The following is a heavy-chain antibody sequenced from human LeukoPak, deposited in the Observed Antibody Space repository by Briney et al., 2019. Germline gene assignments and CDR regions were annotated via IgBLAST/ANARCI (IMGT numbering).Heavy chain of an antibody. J-gene: IGHJ4*02. CDR1: GGSISSYY. Sequence: SETLSLTCTVSGGSISSYYWSWIRQPPGKGLEWIGYIYYSGSTNYNPSLKSRVTISVDTSKNQFSLKPSSVTAADTAVYYCARQARSGIQLWYHFDYWGQGTLVTVSS. D-gene: IGHD5-18*01. V-gene: IGHV4-59*01. CDR2: IYYSGST. CDR3: ARQARSGIQLWYHFDY.